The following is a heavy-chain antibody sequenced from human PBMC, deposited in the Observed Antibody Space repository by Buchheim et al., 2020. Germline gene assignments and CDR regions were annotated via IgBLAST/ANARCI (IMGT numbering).Heavy chain of an antibody. CDR1: GFMFRSYW. D-gene: IGHD3-22*01. CDR2: IKEDGSVK. CDR3: ATYKYYDNGGWY. V-gene: IGHV3-7*02. J-gene: IGHJ4*02. Sequence: EFQLVESGGALVQPGGSLRLSCETSGFMFRSYWMIWVRQAPSKGLEWVASIKEDGSVKKYVDSVKGRFIISRDNAKNSLYLQMDSLRAEDTALYYCATYKYYDNGGWYWGQGTL.